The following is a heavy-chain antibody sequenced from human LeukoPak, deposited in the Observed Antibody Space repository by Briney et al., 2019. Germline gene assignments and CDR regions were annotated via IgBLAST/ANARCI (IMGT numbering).Heavy chain of an antibody. CDR1: GFTFSSYG. CDR2: IWYGGSNK. V-gene: IGHV3-30*19. J-gene: IGHJ6*02. Sequence: GGSLRLSCAASGFTFSSYGMHWVRQAPGKGLEWVAVIWYGGSNKYYADSVKGRFTISRDNSKNTLYLQMNSLRAEDTAVYYCARPPSYSNYYYYGMNVWGQGTTVTVSS. D-gene: IGHD4-11*01. CDR3: ARPPSYSNYYYYGMNV.